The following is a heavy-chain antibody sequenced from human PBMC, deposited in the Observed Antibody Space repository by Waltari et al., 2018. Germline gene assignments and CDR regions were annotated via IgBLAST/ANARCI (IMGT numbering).Heavy chain of an antibody. V-gene: IGHV1-8*03. D-gene: IGHD1-26*01. Sequence: QVQLVQSGSEVKKPGASVKVSCKASGYTFPSYDINWVRQATGKGLEWMGWINPNSVNTGYAQKFQGRVTITRNTSISTAYMELSSLRSEDTAVYYCARVRGSYYGSGFDYWGQGTLVTVSS. CDR3: ARVRGSYYGSGFDY. CDR2: INPNSVNT. CDR1: GYTFPSYD. J-gene: IGHJ4*02.